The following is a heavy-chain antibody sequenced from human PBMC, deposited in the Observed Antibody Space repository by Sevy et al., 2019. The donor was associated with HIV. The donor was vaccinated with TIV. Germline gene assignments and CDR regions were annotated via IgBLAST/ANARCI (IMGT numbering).Heavy chain of an antibody. CDR3: ARAFRREAYTPDY. Sequence: GGSLRLSCAASGFIFSDYWMTWVRQAPGKGLEWVAPIRLDGSARYYASSVKGRFTISRDNAKNSLFLQMNSLRVEDTAVYYCARAFRREAYTPDYWGQGSLVTVSS. D-gene: IGHD4-4*01. CDR2: IRLDGSAR. J-gene: IGHJ4*02. CDR1: GFIFSDYW. V-gene: IGHV3-7*03.